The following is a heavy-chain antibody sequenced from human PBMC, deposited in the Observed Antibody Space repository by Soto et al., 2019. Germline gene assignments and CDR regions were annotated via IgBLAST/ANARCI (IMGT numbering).Heavy chain of an antibody. CDR2: IIAYNGNT. V-gene: IGHV1-18*04. J-gene: IGHJ5*01. Sequence: ASVKVSCSASCDTFTSYGISWGRQSPVQGLEWMGWIIAYNGNTNYAQKLQGRVTMTTDTSTSTAYMELRSLRSEDTAVYYCARVRADRPGERWFDPWGQGTLVTVPS. CDR3: ARVRADRPGERWFDP. CDR1: CDTFTSYG. D-gene: IGHD6-6*01.